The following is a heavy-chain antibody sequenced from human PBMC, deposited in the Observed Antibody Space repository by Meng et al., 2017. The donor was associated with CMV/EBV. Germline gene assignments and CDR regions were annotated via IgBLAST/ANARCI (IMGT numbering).Heavy chain of an antibody. V-gene: IGHV4-4*07. D-gene: IGHD5-18*01. J-gene: IGHJ4*02. CDR1: GGSISSYY. CDR2: IYTSGST. CDR3: ARHGDTAMVVGIDY. Sequence: AQLQEPGPGLVKPSETLSLTCTVAGGSISSYYWSWIRQPAGKGLEWIGRIYTSGSTNYNPSLKSRVTMSVDTSKNQFSLKLSSVTAADTAVYYCARHGDTAMVVGIDYWGQGTLVTVSS.